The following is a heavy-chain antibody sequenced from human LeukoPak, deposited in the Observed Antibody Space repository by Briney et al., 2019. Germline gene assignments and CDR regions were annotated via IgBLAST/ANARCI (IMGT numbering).Heavy chain of an antibody. CDR3: ARDTLIAAPKTGTVTRIGWFDT. CDR1: GFTFSNYG. V-gene: IGHV3-33*01. CDR2: IWYDASYK. Sequence: GGSLRLSCAASGFTFSNYGMHWVRQAPGKGLEWVAVIWYDASYKSYGDSVKGRFTISRDNSKNTLFPQMNSLRADDTAVYYCARDTLIAAPKTGTVTRIGWFDTWGQGTLVTVSS. D-gene: IGHD6-13*01. J-gene: IGHJ5*02.